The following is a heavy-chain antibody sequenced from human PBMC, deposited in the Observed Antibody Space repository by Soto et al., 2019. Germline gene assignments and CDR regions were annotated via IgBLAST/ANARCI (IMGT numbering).Heavy chain of an antibody. J-gene: IGHJ4*02. D-gene: IGHD6-19*01. CDR1: GFSLSSTRMA. CDR3: AHIVVAGLGYYFDY. Sequence: QITLKESGPTLVKPTQTLTLTCTFSGFSLSSTRMAVGWIRQPPGKALEWLALIYWDDDKRYSPFLKSRLTITKDTSKNRVVLTMSNMYPVDTAKYYCAHIVVAGLGYYFDYWGQGTLVTVSS. CDR2: IYWDDDK. V-gene: IGHV2-5*02.